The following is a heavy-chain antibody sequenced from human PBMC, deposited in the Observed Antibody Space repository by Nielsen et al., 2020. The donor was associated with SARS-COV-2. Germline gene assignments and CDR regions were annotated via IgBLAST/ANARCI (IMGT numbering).Heavy chain of an antibody. J-gene: IGHJ6*02. CDR3: ASGGTIFGVVTRMDD. D-gene: IGHD3-3*01. V-gene: IGHV4-31*03. Sequence: SETLSLTCTVSGGSISSGGYYWSWIRQHPGKGLEWIGYIYYSGSTYYNPSLKSRVTISVDTSKNQFSLKLSSVTAADTAVYYCASGGTIFGVVTRMDDWGQGTTVTVSS. CDR2: IYYSGST. CDR1: GGSISSGGYY.